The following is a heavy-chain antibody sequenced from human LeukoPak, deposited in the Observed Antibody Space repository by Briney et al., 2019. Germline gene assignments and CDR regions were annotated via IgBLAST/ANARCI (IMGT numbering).Heavy chain of an antibody. CDR2: ISSSSSYI. CDR1: GFTFSSYS. D-gene: IGHD2-2*01. V-gene: IGHV3-21*01. CDR3: ARDCSSTSSCYYYYGMDV. J-gene: IGHJ6*02. Sequence: GGSLRLSCAASGFTFSSYSKNWVRQAPGKGLEWVSSISSSSSYIYYADSVKGRFTISRDNAKNSLYLQMNSLRAEDTAVYYCARDCSSTSSCYYYYGMDVWGQGTTVTVSS.